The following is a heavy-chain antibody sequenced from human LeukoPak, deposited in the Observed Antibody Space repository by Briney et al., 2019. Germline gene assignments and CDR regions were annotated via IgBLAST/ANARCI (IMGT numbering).Heavy chain of an antibody. V-gene: IGHV3-23*01. J-gene: IGHJ6*02. CDR3: ARGGDYDFWSGCMDV. Sequence: GGSLRLSCAASGFTFSSYAMSWVRQAPGKGLEWVSAISGSGGSTYYADSVKGRFTISRDNSKNTLYLQMNSLRAEDAAVYYCARGGDYDFWSGCMDVWGQGTTVTVSS. CDR2: ISGSGGST. CDR1: GFTFSSYA. D-gene: IGHD3-3*01.